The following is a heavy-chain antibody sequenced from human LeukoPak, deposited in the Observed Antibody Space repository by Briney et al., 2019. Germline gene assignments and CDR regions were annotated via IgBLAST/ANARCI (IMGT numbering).Heavy chain of an antibody. V-gene: IGHV3-23*01. D-gene: IGHD4-11*01. Sequence: GESLKISCAASGFTLSSYAMSWVRQTPGKGLQWVTSSTPSGGSTYYADSVKGRFTISRDNSENTLYLQMNSLRAEDTAVYYCAKYSSGSHYFYYYSMDIWGKGTTVTVSS. CDR2: STPSGGST. J-gene: IGHJ6*03. CDR1: GFTLSSYA. CDR3: AKYSSGSHYFYYYSMDI.